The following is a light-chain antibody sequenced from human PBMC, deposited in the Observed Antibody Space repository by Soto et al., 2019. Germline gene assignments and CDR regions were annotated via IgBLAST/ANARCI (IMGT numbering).Light chain of an antibody. CDR1: QDISTW. CDR2: AAS. Sequence: DIPMTQSPSSVSASVGDRVTITCRASQDISTWLAWYQQKPGEAPKLLIYAASSLQSGVPSRFSGSGSGTDFTLTISSLQPEDFATYYCQQASTFPRTFGQGTKVDI. J-gene: IGKJ1*01. CDR3: QQASTFPRT. V-gene: IGKV1-12*01.